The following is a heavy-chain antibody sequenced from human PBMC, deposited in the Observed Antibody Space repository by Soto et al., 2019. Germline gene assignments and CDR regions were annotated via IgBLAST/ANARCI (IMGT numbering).Heavy chain of an antibody. D-gene: IGHD2-2*01. Sequence: QVQLQQWGAGLLKPRRPFPPTSPAMGGSLGGTTWSGFGQPPGRGRRGFGEINHSETTNYNPSLKSRVTISVDTSKNQFSLKLSSVTAADTAVYYCARGTVVVPAAMENWFDPWGQGTLVTVSS. CDR1: GGSLGGTT. J-gene: IGHJ5*02. CDR2: INHSETT. V-gene: IGHV4-34*01. CDR3: ARGTVVVPAAMENWFDP.